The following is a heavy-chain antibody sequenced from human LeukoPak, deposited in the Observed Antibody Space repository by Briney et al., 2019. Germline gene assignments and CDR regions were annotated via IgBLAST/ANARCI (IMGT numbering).Heavy chain of an antibody. J-gene: IGHJ3*02. D-gene: IGHD4-23*01. CDR3: ARSKFLRWRNAFDI. CDR1: GYTLTELS. V-gene: IGHV1-24*01. CDR2: FDPEDGET. Sequence: ASVKVSCKVSGYTLTELSMHWVRQAPGKGLEWMGGFDPEDGETIYAQKFQGRVTMTEDTSTDTAYMELSSLRSEDTAVYYCARSKFLRWRNAFDIWGQGTMVTVSS.